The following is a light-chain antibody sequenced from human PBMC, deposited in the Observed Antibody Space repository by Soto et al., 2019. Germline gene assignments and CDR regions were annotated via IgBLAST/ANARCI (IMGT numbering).Light chain of an antibody. CDR2: AAS. V-gene: IGKV3-15*01. Sequence: MTQSPATLSVAPGGRATLSCRASQSVGVNLAWYQQKHGQAPRLLLYAASTRATAIPARFSGSGSGAEFTLTIDSLQSEDFATYYCQQNYSPPYTFGQGTKLEIK. CDR1: QSVGVN. J-gene: IGKJ2*01. CDR3: QQNYSPPYT.